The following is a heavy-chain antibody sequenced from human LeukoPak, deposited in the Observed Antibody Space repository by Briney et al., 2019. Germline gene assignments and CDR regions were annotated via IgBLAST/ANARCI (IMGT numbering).Heavy chain of an antibody. CDR2: TYYRSRGYY. CDR3: ARDPSGDQGLDS. Sequence: SQTLSLTCAISGDGVSSNTAAWYWIRQSPSRGLEWLGRTYYRSRGYYEYAVSVRSRITINADTSKNHFSLQLTSVTPDDTAVYYCARDPSGDQGLDSWGQGTLVTVSS. J-gene: IGHJ4*02. CDR1: GDGVSSNTAA. D-gene: IGHD3-10*01. V-gene: IGHV6-1*01.